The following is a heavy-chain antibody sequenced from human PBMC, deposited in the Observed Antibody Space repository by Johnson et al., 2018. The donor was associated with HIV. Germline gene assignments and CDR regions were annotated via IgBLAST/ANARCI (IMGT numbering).Heavy chain of an antibody. CDR2: IRSKGNNYAT. CDR3: TTDRYAFDI. CDR1: GFTFSGSA. J-gene: IGHJ3*02. D-gene: IGHD1-1*01. V-gene: IGHV3-73*01. Sequence: EVQLVESGGGLVQPGGSLKLACAASGFTFSGSALHWVRQASGKGLAWVGHIRSKGNNYATAYAASVKGRFTISRDDSQNTAYLQMNRLKTEDTAVYYCTTDRYAFDIWGQGTLVTVSS.